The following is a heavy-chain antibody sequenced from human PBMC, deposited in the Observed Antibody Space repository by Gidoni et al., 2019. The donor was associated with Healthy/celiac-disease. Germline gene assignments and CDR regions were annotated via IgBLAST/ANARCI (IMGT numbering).Heavy chain of an antibody. CDR1: GFTFSSYS. CDR2: ISSSSSYI. J-gene: IGHJ6*02. V-gene: IGHV3-21*01. Sequence: EVQLVESGGGLVKPGGSLRLSCAASGFTFSSYSMNWVRQAPGKGLELVSSISSSSSYIYYADSVKGRFTISRDNAKNSLYLQMNSLRAEDTAVYYCARVDDYYGMDVWGQGTTVTVSS. CDR3: ARVDDYYGMDV.